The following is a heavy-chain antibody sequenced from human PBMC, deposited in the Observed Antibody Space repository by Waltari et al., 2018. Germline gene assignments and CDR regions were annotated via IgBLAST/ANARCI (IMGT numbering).Heavy chain of an antibody. CDR3: ARAKPFGVVNPMGYFDY. V-gene: IGHV3-21*01. CDR2: ISSSSSYI. J-gene: IGHJ4*02. D-gene: IGHD3-3*01. CDR1: GFTFSSYS. Sequence: EVQLVESGGGLVKPGGSLRLSCAASGFTFSSYSMNWVRQAPGKGLEWVSSISSSSSYIYDADSVKGRFTISRDNAKNSLYLQMNSLRAEDTAVYYCARAKPFGVVNPMGYFDYWGQGTLVTVSS.